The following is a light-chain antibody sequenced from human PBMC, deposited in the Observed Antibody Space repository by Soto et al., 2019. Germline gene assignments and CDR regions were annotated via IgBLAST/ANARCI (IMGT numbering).Light chain of an antibody. CDR1: SSDVGGYNF. CDR2: EVT. Sequence: QSALTQPPSASGSPGQSVTISCTGTSSDVGGYNFVSWYQHHPGKAPKLMIYEVTKRPSGVPDRFYGSKSGNTASLTVSGLQTEDEADYYCSSYAGSIYVFGPRTKVTVL. V-gene: IGLV2-8*01. CDR3: SSYAGSIYV. J-gene: IGLJ1*01.